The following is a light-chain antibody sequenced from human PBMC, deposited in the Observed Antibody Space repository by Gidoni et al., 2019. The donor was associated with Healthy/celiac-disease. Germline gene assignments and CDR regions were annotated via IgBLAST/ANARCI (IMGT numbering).Light chain of an antibody. CDR1: SSNIGSNY. V-gene: IGLV1-47*01. Sequence: QSVLTQPPSASGTPGQRVTISCSGSSSNIGSNYVYWYQQLPGTAPKLLIYRNHPRPSGVPDRFSGSKSGTSASLAISGLRSEDEAAYYCAAWDDSLSGPVFGGGTKLTVL. CDR3: AAWDDSLSGPV. J-gene: IGLJ2*01. CDR2: RNH.